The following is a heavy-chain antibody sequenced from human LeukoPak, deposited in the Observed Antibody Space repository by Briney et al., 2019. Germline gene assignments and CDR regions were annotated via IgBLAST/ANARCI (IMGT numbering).Heavy chain of an antibody. CDR1: GFTFSTYA. Sequence: GGSLRLSCAASGFTFSTYAMSWVRQAPGKGLEWVSAISDSGGSTYYAESVKGRFTISRDNSKNTLYLQMNSLRAEDTAVYYCAKEGAGYCSSTTCYNDIAYWGQGTLVTVSS. J-gene: IGHJ4*02. CDR2: ISDSGGST. CDR3: AKEGAGYCSSTTCYNDIAY. D-gene: IGHD2-2*02. V-gene: IGHV3-23*01.